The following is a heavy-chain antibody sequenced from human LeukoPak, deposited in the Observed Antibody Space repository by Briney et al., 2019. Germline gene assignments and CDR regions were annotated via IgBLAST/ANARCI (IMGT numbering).Heavy chain of an antibody. D-gene: IGHD2-15*01. CDR1: GFTFSSYE. CDR3: ARAPHCSGGSCPSGYFDY. CDR2: ISSSGSTI. J-gene: IGHJ4*02. Sequence: GGSLRLSCAASGFTFSSYEMNWVRQAPGKGLEWVSYISSSGSTIYYADSVKGRFTISRDNAKNSLYLRMNSLRAEDTAVYYCARAPHCSGGSCPSGYFDYWGQGTLVTVSS. V-gene: IGHV3-48*03.